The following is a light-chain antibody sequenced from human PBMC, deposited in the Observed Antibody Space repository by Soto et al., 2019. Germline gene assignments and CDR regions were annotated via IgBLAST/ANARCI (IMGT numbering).Light chain of an antibody. V-gene: IGKV3-11*01. CDR1: QSVSRF. CDR2: DAS. CDR3: QQRSTSPHT. J-gene: IGKJ2*01. Sequence: EIVLTQSPATLSLSPGERATLSCRASQSVSRFLAWFQQRPGQAPRLLIYDASNRASGVPARFSGSGSGTDFTLTISSLEPEDFAVYYCQQRSTSPHTFSQGTKLEI.